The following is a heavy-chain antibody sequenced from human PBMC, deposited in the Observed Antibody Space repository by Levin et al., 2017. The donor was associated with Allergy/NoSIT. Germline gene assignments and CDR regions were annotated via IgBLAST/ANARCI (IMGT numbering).Heavy chain of an antibody. CDR3: AKDSSSWAYYYYYMDV. D-gene: IGHD6-13*01. CDR2: ISYDGSNK. J-gene: IGHJ6*03. V-gene: IGHV3-30*18. Sequence: GGSLRLSCAASGFTFSSYGMHWVRQAPGKGLEWVAVISYDGSNKYYADSVKGRFTISRDNSKNTLYLQMNSLRAEDTAVYYCAKDSSSWAYYYYYMDVWGKGTTVTVSS. CDR1: GFTFSSYG.